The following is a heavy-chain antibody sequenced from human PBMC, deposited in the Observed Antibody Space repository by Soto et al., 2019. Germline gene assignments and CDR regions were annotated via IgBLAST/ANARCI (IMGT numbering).Heavy chain of an antibody. CDR3: GRGRSGQIVIFY. CDR2: IGPESGAT. V-gene: IGHV1-2*02. D-gene: IGHD1-26*01. J-gene: IGHJ4*02. CDR1: GYTFTGHY. Sequence: ASVKVSCKTSGYTFTGHYIHWVRQAPQQGPEWMGEIGPESGATRSSEKFRGRVTMTMDTSITTVYMELRNLSPDDTAVYYCGRGRSGQIVIFYWGQGNTVTVSS.